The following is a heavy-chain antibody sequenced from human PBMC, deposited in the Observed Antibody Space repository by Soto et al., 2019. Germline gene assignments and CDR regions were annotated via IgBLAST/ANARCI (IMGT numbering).Heavy chain of an antibody. CDR3: ARDRGYCSGGTCYSVLDH. V-gene: IGHV3-7*01. Sequence: EVHLVESGGGLVQPGGPLRLSCAASGFSFSSYYMDWVRQAPGKGLEWVANIKQDGSEKYYVDSVKGRFTISRDNAKNSLYLQMNSLRAEDTAVYYCARDRGYCSGGTCYSVLDHWGQGILVTVSS. J-gene: IGHJ4*02. CDR2: IKQDGSEK. D-gene: IGHD2-15*01. CDR1: GFSFSSYY.